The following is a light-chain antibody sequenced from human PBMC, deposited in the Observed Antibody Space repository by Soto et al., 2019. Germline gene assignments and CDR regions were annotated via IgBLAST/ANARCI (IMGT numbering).Light chain of an antibody. CDR3: QQRRDWPPIT. V-gene: IGKV3-11*01. Sequence: ETVLTQSPATLSLSSGERATLSCRASQSVNSYLAWYQQKPCQAPRLLIYDTSNRATDIPARFSVSGSGTDFTLTISSVEPEDSAVYYCQQRRDWPPITFGQGTRLEIK. CDR1: QSVNSY. J-gene: IGKJ5*01. CDR2: DTS.